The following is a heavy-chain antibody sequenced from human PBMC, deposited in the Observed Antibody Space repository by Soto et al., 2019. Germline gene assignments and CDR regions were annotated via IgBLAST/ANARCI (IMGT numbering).Heavy chain of an antibody. CDR1: GFTFDDYT. Sequence: PGGSLRLSCAASGFTFDDYTMHWVRQAPGKGLEWVSLISWDGGSTYYADSVKGRFTISRGNSKNSLYLQMNSLRTEDTALYYCAKDSSSWTKGGNWFDPWGQGTLVTVSS. CDR3: AKDSSSWTKGGNWFDP. V-gene: IGHV3-43*01. J-gene: IGHJ5*02. CDR2: ISWDGGST. D-gene: IGHD6-13*01.